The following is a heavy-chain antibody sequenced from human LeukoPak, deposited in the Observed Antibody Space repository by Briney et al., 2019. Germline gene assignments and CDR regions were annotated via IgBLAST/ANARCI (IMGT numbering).Heavy chain of an antibody. CDR1: GYSISSAYY. Sequence: SETLSLTCTVSGYSISSAYYWGWIRQPPGKGLEWIGNIFHSGTTYYNPSLKSRVTISVDTSKNQFSLKLSSVTAADTAVYYCARVNYGSGSFRDWFGPWGQGTLVTVSS. D-gene: IGHD3-10*01. CDR2: IFHSGTT. CDR3: ARVNYGSGSFRDWFGP. J-gene: IGHJ5*02. V-gene: IGHV4-38-2*02.